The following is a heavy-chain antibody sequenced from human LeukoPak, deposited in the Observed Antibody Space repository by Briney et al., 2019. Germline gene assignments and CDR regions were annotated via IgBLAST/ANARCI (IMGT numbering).Heavy chain of an antibody. CDR3: AKDSRIAAAGTPSDWFDP. CDR1: GFTFTSFA. Sequence: GGSLRLSCAASGFTFTSFATSWVRQAPGKGLEWVSAISGSGGSTYYADSVKGRFTISRDNSRNTLYLQMNSLRAEDTAVYYCAKDSRIAAAGTPSDWFDPWGQGTLVTVSS. D-gene: IGHD6-13*01. J-gene: IGHJ5*02. CDR2: ISGSGGST. V-gene: IGHV3-23*01.